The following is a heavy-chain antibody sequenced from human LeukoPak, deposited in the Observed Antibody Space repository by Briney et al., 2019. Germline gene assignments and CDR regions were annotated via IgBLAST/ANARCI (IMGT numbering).Heavy chain of an antibody. CDR3: ARRAGGYSHPYDY. V-gene: IGHV3-53*01. CDR1: GFTVSSNY. Sequence: GGSLRLSCAASGFTVSSNYMSGVPQAPGRGREWVSLIYSGGSTYYADSLKGRFTISRDNSKNTLYLQMNSLRAEDTAVYYCARRAGGYSHPYDYWGQGTLVTVSS. D-gene: IGHD4-23*01. CDR2: IYSGGST. J-gene: IGHJ4*02.